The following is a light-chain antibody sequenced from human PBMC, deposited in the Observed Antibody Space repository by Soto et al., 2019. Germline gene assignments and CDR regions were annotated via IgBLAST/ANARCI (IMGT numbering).Light chain of an antibody. J-gene: IGKJ4*01. V-gene: IGKV3-11*01. Sequence: PGERATISCRASQRVVSYLAWYQQKPGQAPRLLIFDASNRATGIPARFSGSGSVTDFTLTISSLEPEDFAVYYCQQHRNRGTFGGGTKVEIK. CDR2: DAS. CDR3: QQHRNRGT. CDR1: QRVVSY.